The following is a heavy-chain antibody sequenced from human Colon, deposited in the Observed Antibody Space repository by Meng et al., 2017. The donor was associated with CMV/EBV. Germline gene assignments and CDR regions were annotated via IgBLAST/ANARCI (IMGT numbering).Heavy chain of an antibody. D-gene: IGHD3-10*01. Sequence: YGFTFSKYSIKWVRQAPGKGLEWVSSISSSSSYIYYADSVKGRFTISRDNAKNSLYLQMTSLRAEDTAVYYCARDSQEFTITNWLDPWGQGTLVTVSS. V-gene: IGHV3-21*01. J-gene: IGHJ5*02. CDR1: GFTFSKYS. CDR3: ARDSQEFTITNWLDP. CDR2: ISSSSSYI.